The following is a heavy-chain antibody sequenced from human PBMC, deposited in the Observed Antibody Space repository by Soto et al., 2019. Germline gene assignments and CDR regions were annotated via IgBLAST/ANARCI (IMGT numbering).Heavy chain of an antibody. CDR2: ISAYNGNT. J-gene: IGHJ6*02. CDR1: GYTFTSYG. V-gene: IGHV1-18*01. CDR3: ARVTVYDILTGYYQGYYYYGMDV. Sequence: ASVKVSCKASGYTFTSYGISWVRQAPGQGLEWMGWISAYNGNTNYAQKLQGRVTMTTDTSTSTAYMELRSLRSDDTAVYYCARVTVYDILTGYYQGYYYYGMDVWGQGTTVTVS. D-gene: IGHD3-9*01.